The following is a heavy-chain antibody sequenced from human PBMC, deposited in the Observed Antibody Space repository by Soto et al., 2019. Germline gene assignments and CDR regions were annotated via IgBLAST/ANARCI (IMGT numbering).Heavy chain of an antibody. CDR1: GGTFSSYA. D-gene: IGHD3-22*01. Sequence: SVKVSCKASGGTFSSYAISWVRQAPGQGLEWMGGIIPIFGTANYAQKYQGRVTITADESTSTSYLELSSLRFEDTAVYYCARSRITMIVVVIRTYGMDVWG. J-gene: IGHJ6*02. CDR2: IIPIFGTA. V-gene: IGHV1-69*13. CDR3: ARSRITMIVVVIRTYGMDV.